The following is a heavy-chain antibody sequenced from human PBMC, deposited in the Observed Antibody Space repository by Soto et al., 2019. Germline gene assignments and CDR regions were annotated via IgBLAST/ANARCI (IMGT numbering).Heavy chain of an antibody. CDR2: INPSGGST. CDR1: GYTFTSYY. CDR3: ASTVEMATISFSRYYYYGMDV. V-gene: IGHV1-46*01. Sequence: ASVKVSCKASGYTFTSYYMHWVRQAPGQGLEWMGIINPSGGSTSYAQKFQGRVTMTRDTSTSTVYMELSSLRSEDTAVYYCASTVEMATISFSRYYYYGMDVWGQGTTVTVSS. D-gene: IGHD5-12*01. J-gene: IGHJ6*02.